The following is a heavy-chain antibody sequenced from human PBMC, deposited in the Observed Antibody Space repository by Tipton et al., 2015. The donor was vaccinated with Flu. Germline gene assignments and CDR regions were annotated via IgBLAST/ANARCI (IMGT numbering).Heavy chain of an antibody. CDR1: GGPFSGHY. D-gene: IGHD6-13*01. CDR2: TNESGST. V-gene: IGHV4-34*01. CDR3: ARAGYSSNFDS. Sequence: LRLSCAVFGGPFSGHYWSWIRQSPGKGLEWIGETNESGSTTYKSSLKGRVTISVDTSKRQFSLKVNSVTAADTAVYYCARAGYSSNFDSWGQGTLVTVSS. J-gene: IGHJ4*02.